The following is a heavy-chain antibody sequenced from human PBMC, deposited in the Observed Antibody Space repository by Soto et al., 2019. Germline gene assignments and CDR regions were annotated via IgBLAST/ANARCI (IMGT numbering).Heavy chain of an antibody. Sequence: GESLKISCDASGYSFTTYWIAWVRQMSGKGLELMGVIYPGDSDTRYSPSFQGQVTISADKSISTAYLQWSSLKASDTAMYYCVRSDSSSWHFNHWGQGTLVTVSS. CDR2: IYPGDSDT. CDR3: VRSDSSSWHFNH. J-gene: IGHJ5*02. V-gene: IGHV5-51*01. D-gene: IGHD6-6*01. CDR1: GYSFTTYW.